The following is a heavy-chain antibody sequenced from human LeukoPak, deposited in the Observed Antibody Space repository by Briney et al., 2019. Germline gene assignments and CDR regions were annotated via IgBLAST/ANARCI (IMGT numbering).Heavy chain of an antibody. CDR1: GYTLTELS. Sequence: ASVKVSCKVSGYTLTELSVRWVRQAPGKGLEWMGNFDPKDGDTIYAQRFQGRVTMTEDTSTDTAYMELSSLRSEDTAVYYCATLYDSSGYYYEFDYWGQGTLVTVSS. D-gene: IGHD3-22*01. J-gene: IGHJ4*02. CDR2: FDPKDGDT. V-gene: IGHV1-24*01. CDR3: ATLYDSSGYYYEFDY.